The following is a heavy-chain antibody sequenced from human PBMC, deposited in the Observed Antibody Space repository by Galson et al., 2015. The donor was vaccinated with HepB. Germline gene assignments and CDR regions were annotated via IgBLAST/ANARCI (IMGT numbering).Heavy chain of an antibody. J-gene: IGHJ2*01. Sequence: SLRLSCAASGFTFSSYGMHWVRQAPGKGLEWVAVISYDGSNKYYADSVKGRFTISRDNSKNTLYLQMNSLRAEDTAVYYCAKDRGWFRELSWYFDLWGRGTLVTVSS. CDR3: AKDRGWFRELSWYFDL. D-gene: IGHD3-10*01. CDR2: ISYDGSNK. CDR1: GFTFSSYG. V-gene: IGHV3-30*18.